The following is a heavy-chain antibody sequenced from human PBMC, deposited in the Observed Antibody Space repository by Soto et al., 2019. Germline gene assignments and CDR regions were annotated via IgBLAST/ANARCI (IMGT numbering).Heavy chain of an antibody. J-gene: IGHJ3*02. Sequence: SVKVSCKASGGTFSSYAISWVRQAPGQVLEWMGGIIPIFGTANYAQKFQGRVTITADESTSTAYMELSSLRSEDTAVYYCARADYYDSSGYYRLFDIWGQGTMVTVSS. V-gene: IGHV1-69*13. CDR2: IIPIFGTA. CDR1: GGTFSSYA. CDR3: ARADYYDSSGYYRLFDI. D-gene: IGHD3-22*01.